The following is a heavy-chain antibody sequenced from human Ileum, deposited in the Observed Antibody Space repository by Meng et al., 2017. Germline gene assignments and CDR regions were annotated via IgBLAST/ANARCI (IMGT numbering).Heavy chain of an antibody. CDR1: GGCVSIANSY. CDR2: VYNTGNT. D-gene: IGHD6-19*01. J-gene: IGHJ5*02. V-gene: IGHV4-61*01. CDR3: ARGGGGGWPNWFDP. Sequence: VRLRGAGPGLGGPSGTLSLTCTVSGGCVSIANSYWSWIRQTPGKGLEWIGYVYNTGNTNSNPSLRSRLTMSVDRSNSQFSLKLTSVTAADTAVYYCARGGGGGWPNWFDPWGQGTLVTVSS.